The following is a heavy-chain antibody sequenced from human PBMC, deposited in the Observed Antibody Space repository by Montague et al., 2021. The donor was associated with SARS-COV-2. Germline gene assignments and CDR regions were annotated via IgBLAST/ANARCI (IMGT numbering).Heavy chain of an antibody. V-gene: IGHV3-66*01. CDR2: IYSGGST. J-gene: IGHJ4*02. Sequence: SLRLSCAASGFTVSSNYMSWVRQAPGKGLEWVSVIYSGGSTYYADSVXGRFTIPRDNSKNTLYLQMNSLRAEDTAVYYCARGWYYDFWSGYRPFDYWGQGTLVTVSS. CDR1: GFTVSSNY. D-gene: IGHD3-3*01. CDR3: ARGWYYDFWSGYRPFDY.